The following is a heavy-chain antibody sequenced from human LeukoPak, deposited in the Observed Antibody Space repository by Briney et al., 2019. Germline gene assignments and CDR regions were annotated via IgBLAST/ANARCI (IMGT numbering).Heavy chain of an antibody. CDR2: ISYDGSNK. V-gene: IGHV3-30*04. D-gene: IGHD6-19*01. CDR3: ARDNSGWPYFDY. CDR1: GFTFSSYA. Sequence: GGSLRLSCAASGFTFSSYAMHWVRQAPGKGLEWGAVISYDGSNKYYADSAKGRFTISRDDSKNTLYLQMNSLRAEDTAVYYCARDNSGWPYFDYWGQGTLVTVSS. J-gene: IGHJ4*02.